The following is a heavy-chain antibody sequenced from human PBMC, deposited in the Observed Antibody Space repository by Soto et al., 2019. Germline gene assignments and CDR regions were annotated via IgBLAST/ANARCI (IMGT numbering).Heavy chain of an antibody. CDR1: GASIYNGGYF. D-gene: IGHD3-10*01. J-gene: IGHJ4*02. V-gene: IGHV4-30-4*01. Sequence: SETLSLTCSVSGASIYNGGYFWSWIRQSPGKGLEWIGHIHNSGSPYNNPSLKSRVTISADTSMNQFSLALTSVTAADTAMYYCARHIKGSGSFYLSVVDFWGRGNLVTVSS. CDR2: IHNSGSP. CDR3: ARHIKGSGSFYLSVVDF.